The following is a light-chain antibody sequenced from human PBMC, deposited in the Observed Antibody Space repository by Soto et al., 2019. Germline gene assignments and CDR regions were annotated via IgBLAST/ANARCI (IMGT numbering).Light chain of an antibody. Sequence: QSVLTQPPSASGTPGQWVTISCSGSSSNIGSNAVNWYQQIPGTAPKLLIYSNNRRPSGVPDRFSGSKSGTSASLAISGLQSGDEANYYCATWDDSLNGYVFGTGTKLTVL. CDR3: ATWDDSLNGYV. V-gene: IGLV1-44*01. J-gene: IGLJ1*01. CDR1: SSNIGSNA. CDR2: SNN.